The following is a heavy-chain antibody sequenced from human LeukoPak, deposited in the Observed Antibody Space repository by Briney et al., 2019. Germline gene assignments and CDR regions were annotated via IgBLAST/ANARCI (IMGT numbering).Heavy chain of an antibody. CDR1: GYTLTELS. V-gene: IGHV1-24*01. CDR2: FDPEDGET. D-gene: IGHD6-19*01. J-gene: IGHJ6*03. Sequence: ASVKVSCKVSGYTLTELSMHWVRQAPGKGLEWMGGFDPEDGETIYAQKFQGRVTMTEDTSTDTAYMELSSLRSEDTAVYYCATGWGSGGQMYYYYMDVRGKGTTVTVSS. CDR3: ATGWGSGGQMYYYYMDV.